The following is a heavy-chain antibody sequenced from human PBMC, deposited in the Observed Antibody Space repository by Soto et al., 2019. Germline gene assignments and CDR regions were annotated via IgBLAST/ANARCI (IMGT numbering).Heavy chain of an antibody. CDR3: MRGNTGYGNFDY. J-gene: IGHJ4*02. CDR2: INGDGSST. D-gene: IGHD5-12*01. CDR1: GFTISFSKYW. Sequence: VQLVESGGDLVQPGGSLRLSCAVSGFTISFSKYWMHWLRQAPGKGLVWVARINGDGSSTTYADSVKGRFTISRDNAKDTLYLQMNSLKDEDTAVYYCMRGNTGYGNFDYWGQGTLVTVSS. V-gene: IGHV3-74*01.